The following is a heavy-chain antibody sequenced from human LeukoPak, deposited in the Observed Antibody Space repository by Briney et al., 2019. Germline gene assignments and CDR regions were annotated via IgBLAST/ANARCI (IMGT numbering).Heavy chain of an antibody. J-gene: IGHJ5*02. CDR1: GSTFSSYG. CDR3: ASGFYNAVNWFDP. Sequence: PGGSLRLSCAASGSTFSSYGMQWVRQAPGKGLEWVAFIRYDGINKYYADSVKGRFTISRDNSKNTLYLQMNSLRAEDTAVYYCASGFYNAVNWFDPWGQGTLVTVSS. D-gene: IGHD5-24*01. CDR2: IRYDGINK. V-gene: IGHV3-30*02.